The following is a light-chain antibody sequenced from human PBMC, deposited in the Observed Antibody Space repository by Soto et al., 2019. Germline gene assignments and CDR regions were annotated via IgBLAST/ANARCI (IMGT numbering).Light chain of an antibody. Sequence: ERVRTLSKATLSVSPGERATVSCRASQSVSSNLAWYQQKPGQAPRLLIYGASTRATGIPARFSGSGSGTEFTLTISSLQSEDFAIYYCQQYDNWPPATFGQGTRLEI. CDR3: QQYDNWPPAT. V-gene: IGKV3-15*01. CDR2: GAS. CDR1: QSVSSN. J-gene: IGKJ5*01.